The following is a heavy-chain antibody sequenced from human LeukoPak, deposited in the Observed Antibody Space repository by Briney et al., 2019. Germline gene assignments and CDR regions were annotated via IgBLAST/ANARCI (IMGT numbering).Heavy chain of an antibody. CDR3: ARQRDSAYYDFWSGYFFFDY. V-gene: IGHV5-51*01. Sequence: PGESLKISCKGSGYSFTSYWIGWVRQMPGKGLEWMGIIYPGDSDTRHSPSFQGQVTISADKSISTAYLQWSSLKASDTAMYYCARQRDSAYYDFWSGYFFFDYWGQGTLVTVSS. D-gene: IGHD3-3*01. J-gene: IGHJ4*02. CDR2: IYPGDSDT. CDR1: GYSFTSYW.